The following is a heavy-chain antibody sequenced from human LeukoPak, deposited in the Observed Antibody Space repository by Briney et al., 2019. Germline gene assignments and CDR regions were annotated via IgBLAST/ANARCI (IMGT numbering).Heavy chain of an antibody. D-gene: IGHD3-3*01. V-gene: IGHV4-39*01. CDR1: GGSISSSSYY. CDR3: ARVNDFWCGYPYYGMDV. CDR2: IYYSGST. J-gene: IGHJ6*02. Sequence: SETLSLTCTVSGGSISSSSYYWGWIRQPPGKGLEWIGSIYYSGSTYYNPSLKSRVTISVDTSKNQFSLKLSSVTAADTAVYYCARVNDFWCGYPYYGMDVWGQGTTVTVSS.